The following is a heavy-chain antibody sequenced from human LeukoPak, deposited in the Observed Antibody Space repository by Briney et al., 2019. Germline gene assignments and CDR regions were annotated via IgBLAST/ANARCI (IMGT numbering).Heavy chain of an antibody. J-gene: IGHJ4*02. Sequence: GSVKVSCKASGYTFTSYGMSWVRQAPGQGLEWMGIINPTGGSTTYAQKFQGRVTMTRDTSTSTVYMELSSLRSDDTAVYYCARTAARRFDYWGQGTLVTVSS. V-gene: IGHV1-46*01. D-gene: IGHD6-6*01. CDR2: INPTGGST. CDR3: ARTAARRFDY. CDR1: GYTFTSYG.